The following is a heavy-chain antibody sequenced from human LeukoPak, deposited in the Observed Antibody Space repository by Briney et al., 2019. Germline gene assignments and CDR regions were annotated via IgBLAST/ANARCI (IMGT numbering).Heavy chain of an antibody. CDR1: GGSFSGYY. CDR3: ARDQSMITFGGVGFLDY. Sequence: SETLSLTCAVYGGSFSGYYWSWIRQPPGKGLEWIGEINHSGSTNYNPSLKSRVTISVDTSKNQFSLKLSSVTAADTAVYYCARDQSMITFGGVGFLDYWGQGTLVTVSS. J-gene: IGHJ4*02. CDR2: INHSGST. V-gene: IGHV4-34*01. D-gene: IGHD3-16*01.